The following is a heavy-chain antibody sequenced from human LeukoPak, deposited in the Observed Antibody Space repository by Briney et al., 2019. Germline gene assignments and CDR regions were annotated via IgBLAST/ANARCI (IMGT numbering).Heavy chain of an antibody. Sequence: SETLSLTCTVSGGSISSYYWSWLRQPPGKGLEWIGYIFSSGSTNYNPSLKSRVTISIETSKNQFSLKLNSVTAADTAVYYCARLVRYCSSDTCYPFDYWGQGTLVTVSS. J-gene: IGHJ4*02. CDR1: GGSISSYY. V-gene: IGHV4-4*08. CDR3: ARLVRYCSSDTCYPFDY. CDR2: IFSSGST. D-gene: IGHD2-2*01.